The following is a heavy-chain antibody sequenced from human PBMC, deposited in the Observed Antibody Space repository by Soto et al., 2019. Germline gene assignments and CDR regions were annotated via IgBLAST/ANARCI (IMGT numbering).Heavy chain of an antibody. V-gene: IGHV3-9*01. CDR2: ISWGSGSI. D-gene: IGHD6-25*01. J-gene: IGHJ4*02. CDR1: GFTFDYYA. CDR3: AKGAAYYFDY. Sequence: GGSLRLSCAASGFTFDYYAMHWVRQAPGKGLEWVSGISWGSGSIDYADSVKGRFTISRDNAKNSLYLQMNSLRAEDTALYYCAKGAAYYFDYWGQGTLVTVSS.